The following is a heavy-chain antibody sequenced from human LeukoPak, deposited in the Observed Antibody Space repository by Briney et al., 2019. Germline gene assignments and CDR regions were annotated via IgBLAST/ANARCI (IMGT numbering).Heavy chain of an antibody. V-gene: IGHV4-34*01. CDR3: ARGRRTPSSSPRPYYFDY. D-gene: IGHD6-6*01. CDR2: INHNRST. CDR1: GGSFSGYY. Sequence: PSDTLSLTYAVYGGSFSGYYWSWLRQPPRKGLEWLGEINHNRSTNYNPSLKSRGTISVDTSKNQFSLKLSSVTAADTAVYYCARGRRTPSSSPRPYYFDYWGQGTLVTVSS. J-gene: IGHJ4*02.